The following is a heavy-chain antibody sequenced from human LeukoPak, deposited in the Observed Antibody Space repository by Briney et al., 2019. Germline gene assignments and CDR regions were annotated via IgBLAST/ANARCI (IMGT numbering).Heavy chain of an antibody. CDR1: GFTFSSYA. V-gene: IGHV3-23*01. CDR3: ASGDYDFWSGFEY. D-gene: IGHD3-3*01. CDR2: ISAAGGIT. Sequence: SGGSLRLSCAASGFTFSSYAMSWVRQAPGKGLEWVSTISAAGGITYYADSVKGRFTLSRHDSKNTLYLQMSSLRTEDTAVYYCASGDYDFWSGFEYWGQGTLVTVSS. J-gene: IGHJ4*02.